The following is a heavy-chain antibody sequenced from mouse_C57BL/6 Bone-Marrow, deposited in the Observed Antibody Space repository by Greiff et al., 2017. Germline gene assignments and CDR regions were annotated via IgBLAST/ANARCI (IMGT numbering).Heavy chain of an antibody. J-gene: IGHJ4*01. D-gene: IGHD2-1*01. V-gene: IGHV5-12*01. CDR1: GFTFSDYY. CDR3: ATHIWYPGDSMDY. CDR2: ISNGGGST. Sequence: EVKLVESGGGLVQPGGSLKLSCAASGFTFSDYYMYWVRQTPEKRLEWVAYISNGGGSTYYPDTVKGRFTISRDNAKNTLYLQMIRLKSEDTAMYYCATHIWYPGDSMDYWGQGTSVTVSS.